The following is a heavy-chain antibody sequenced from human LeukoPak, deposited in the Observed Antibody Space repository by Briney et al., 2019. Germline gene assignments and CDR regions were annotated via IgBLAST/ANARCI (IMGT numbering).Heavy chain of an antibody. D-gene: IGHD1-14*01. CDR3: ATSPPTGNDLFI. CDR1: GFTFNNYG. CDR2: IWYDGSKK. Sequence: PGGSLRLSCAASGFTFNNYGTHWVRQAPGKGLEWVAVIWYDGSKKYYADSVKGRFTISRDNSKNTLYLQMHNLRAEDTAVYYCATSPPTGNDLFIGGQGTMVTVSS. V-gene: IGHV3-33*01. J-gene: IGHJ3*02.